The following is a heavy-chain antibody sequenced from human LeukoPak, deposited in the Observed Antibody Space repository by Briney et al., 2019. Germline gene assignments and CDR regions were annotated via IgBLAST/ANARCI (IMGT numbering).Heavy chain of an antibody. CDR2: IYYSGST. Sequence: SETLSLTCSVSGGSVSSGSYYWSWIRQPPGTGLEWIGYIYYSGSTNYNPSLKSRVTISVDTSKNQFSLKLSSVTAADTAVYYCASLASVYYYDSSGYYYYFDYWGQGTLVTVSS. CDR3: ASLASVYYYDSSGYYYYFDY. V-gene: IGHV4-61*01. CDR1: GGSVSSGSYY. D-gene: IGHD3-22*01. J-gene: IGHJ4*02.